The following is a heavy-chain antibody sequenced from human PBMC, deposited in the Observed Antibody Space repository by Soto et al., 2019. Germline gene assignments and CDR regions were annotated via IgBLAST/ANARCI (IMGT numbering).Heavy chain of an antibody. CDR1: GGSISSSSYY. CDR3: ARPYYDTGLGWFDP. CDR2: IYYSGST. J-gene: IGHJ5*02. V-gene: IGHV4-39*01. Sequence: TLSLTCTVSGGSISSSSYYWGWIRQPPGKGLEWIGSIYYSGSTYYNPSLKSRVTISVDTSKNQFSLKLSSVTAADTAVYYCARPYYDTGLGWFDPWGQGTLVTVSS. D-gene: IGHD3-22*01.